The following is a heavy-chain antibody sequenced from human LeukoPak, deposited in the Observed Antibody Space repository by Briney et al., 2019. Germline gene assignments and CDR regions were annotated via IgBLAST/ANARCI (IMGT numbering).Heavy chain of an antibody. Sequence: GASVKVSCKASRYRFTGYYLHWVRQAPGQGLEWVGWLNPDSGVTNFAQKFQGRVTLTGDTSISTAYMQLSSLRSDDTAVYYCAGGGGENYSDYPTIDYWGQGTLVTVSS. CDR1: RYRFTGYY. CDR3: AGGGGENYSDYPTIDY. V-gene: IGHV1-2*02. J-gene: IGHJ4*02. D-gene: IGHD4-11*01. CDR2: LNPDSGVT.